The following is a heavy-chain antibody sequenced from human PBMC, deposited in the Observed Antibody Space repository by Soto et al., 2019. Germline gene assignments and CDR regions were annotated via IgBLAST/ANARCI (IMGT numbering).Heavy chain of an antibody. CDR2: MNPNSGNT. V-gene: IGHV1-8*02. J-gene: IGHJ4*02. CDR3: ARAFVTIFGVVTLAFDY. D-gene: IGHD3-3*01. CDR1: GYTFTSYG. Sequence: XSVKVSCKASGYTFTSYGINWVRQATGQGLEWMGWMNPNSGNTSYAQKFQGRVTMTRNTSISTAYMELSSLRSEDTAVYYCARAFVTIFGVVTLAFDYWGQGTLVTVSS.